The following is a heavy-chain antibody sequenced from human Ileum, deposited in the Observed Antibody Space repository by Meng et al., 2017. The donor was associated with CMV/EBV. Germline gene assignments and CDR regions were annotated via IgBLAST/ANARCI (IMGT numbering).Heavy chain of an antibody. Sequence: SCSASGFSFAVYWMHWVRQAPGKGLMWVSRINAKGGTTTYAESVQGRFTISRDNAKDSLYLQMNALRADDTAIYYCVRGGPAAYHFDLWGQGALVTVSS. CDR1: GFSFAVYW. V-gene: IGHV3-74*01. CDR3: VRGGPAAYHFDL. D-gene: IGHD2-15*01. J-gene: IGHJ4*02. CDR2: INAKGGTT.